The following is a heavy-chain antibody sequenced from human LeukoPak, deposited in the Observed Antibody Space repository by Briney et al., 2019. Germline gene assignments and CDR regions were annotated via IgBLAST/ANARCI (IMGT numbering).Heavy chain of an antibody. J-gene: IGHJ3*02. Sequence: ASVKVSCKASGYTFTSYGISWVRQAPGQGLEWMGWISAYNGNTNYAQKLQGRVTMTTDTSTSTAYMELRSLRSDDTAVYYCARDVYGDYVGAFDIWGQGTMVTVSS. CDR3: ARDVYGDYVGAFDI. V-gene: IGHV1-18*01. CDR1: GYTFTSYG. D-gene: IGHD4-17*01. CDR2: ISAYNGNT.